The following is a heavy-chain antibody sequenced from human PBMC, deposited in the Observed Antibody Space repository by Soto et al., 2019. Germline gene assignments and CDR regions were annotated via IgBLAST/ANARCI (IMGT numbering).Heavy chain of an antibody. CDR3: ARSEYCSGGNCYSAFDI. CDR2: SSGYKGDT. D-gene: IGHD2-15*01. V-gene: IGHV1-18*01. J-gene: IGHJ3*02. Sequence: VQSGAEVKKPGASVKVSCKASGDTFISSGISWVRQAPGQGLEWMGWSSGYKGDTNYAQKFQGRVTLTTDTSTSTAYMELRSLTPGDTAIYYCARSEYCSGGNCYSAFDIWGQGTLVTVSS. CDR1: GDTFISSG.